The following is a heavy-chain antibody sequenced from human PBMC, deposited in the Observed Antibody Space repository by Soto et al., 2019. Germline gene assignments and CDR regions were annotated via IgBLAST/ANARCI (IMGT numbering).Heavy chain of an antibody. CDR3: ARDQIVVVPAARGKTYYYYGMDV. J-gene: IGHJ6*02. D-gene: IGHD2-2*01. CDR2: IYYSGST. V-gene: IGHV4-31*03. Sequence: SETLSLTCTVSGGSISSGGYYWSWIRQHPGKGLEWIGYIYYSGSTYYNPSLKSRVTISVDTSKNQFFLKLSSVTAADTAVYYCARDQIVVVPAARGKTYYYYGMDVWGQGTTVTVSS. CDR1: GGSISSGGYY.